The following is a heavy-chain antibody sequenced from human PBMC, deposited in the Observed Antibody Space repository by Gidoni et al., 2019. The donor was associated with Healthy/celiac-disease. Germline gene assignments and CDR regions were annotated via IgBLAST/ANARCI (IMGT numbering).Heavy chain of an antibody. CDR3: ARDSGERWLGSCFDY. CDR2: ISSSSSYI. D-gene: IGHD3-10*01. Sequence: EVQLVESGGGLVKPGGSLRLSCAASGFTFSRYSMNWVRQAPGKGLEWVSSISSSSSYIYYADSVKGRFTISRDNAKNSLYQQMNSLRAEDTAVYYCARDSGERWLGSCFDYWGQGTLVTVSS. V-gene: IGHV3-21*06. CDR1: GFTFSRYS. J-gene: IGHJ4*02.